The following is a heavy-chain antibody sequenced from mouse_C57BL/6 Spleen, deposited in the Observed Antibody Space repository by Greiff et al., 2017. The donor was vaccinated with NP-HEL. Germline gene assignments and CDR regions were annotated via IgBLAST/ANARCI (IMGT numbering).Heavy chain of an antibody. Sequence: QVQLQQPGAELVKPGASVKLSCKASGYTFTSYWMQWVKQRPGQGLEWIGEIDPSDSYTNYNQKFKGKATLTVDTSSSTADMQLSSLTSEDSAVYYCARDYGSSPKAMDYWGQGTSGTVSS. CDR1: GYTFTSYW. J-gene: IGHJ4*01. CDR2: IDPSDSYT. CDR3: ARDYGSSPKAMDY. D-gene: IGHD1-1*01. V-gene: IGHV1-50*01.